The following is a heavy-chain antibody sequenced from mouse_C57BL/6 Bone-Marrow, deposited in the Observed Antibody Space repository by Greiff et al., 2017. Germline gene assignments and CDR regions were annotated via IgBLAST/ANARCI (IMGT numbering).Heavy chain of an antibody. D-gene: IGHD3-2*02. CDR3: ARELLRRTPYYAMDS. CDR2: IYPGSGST. Sequence: VQLQQSGAELVKPGASVKMSCKASGYTFTRYWITWVKQRPGQGLEWIGDIYPGSGSTNYNEKFKSKATLTVDTSSSTAYMQLSSLTSEDSAFYYCARELLRRTPYYAMDSWGKGTSVTVSS. CDR1: GYTFTRYW. V-gene: IGHV1-55*01. J-gene: IGHJ4*01.